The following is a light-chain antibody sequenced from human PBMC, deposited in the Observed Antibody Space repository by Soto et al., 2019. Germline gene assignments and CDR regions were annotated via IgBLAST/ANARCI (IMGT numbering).Light chain of an antibody. J-gene: IGKJ5*01. CDR1: QSISSTY. CDR3: QKYGSPPIT. V-gene: IGKV3-20*01. Sequence: EVVLTQSPATLSFSPGERATLSCRASQSISSTYLAWYQQQPGQAPRLLMSGTSNRATGTPDRFSGSGSGTDFTLTISRLEPEDFAVYYCQKYGSPPITFGQGTRLEIK. CDR2: GTS.